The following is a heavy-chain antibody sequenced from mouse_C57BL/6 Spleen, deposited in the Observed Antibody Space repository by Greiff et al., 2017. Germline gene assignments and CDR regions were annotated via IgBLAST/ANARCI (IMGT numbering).Heavy chain of an antibody. CDR3: ARGGITTVDWPYYAMDY. D-gene: IGHD1-1*01. Sequence: QVHVKQSGAELVKPGASVKISCKASGYAFSSYWMNWVKQRPGKGLEWIGQIYPGDGDTNYNGKFKGKATLTADKSSSTSYMQLSSLTSEDSAVYFCARGGITTVDWPYYAMDYWGQGTSVTVSS. CDR1: GYAFSSYW. V-gene: IGHV1-80*01. J-gene: IGHJ4*01. CDR2: IYPGDGDT.